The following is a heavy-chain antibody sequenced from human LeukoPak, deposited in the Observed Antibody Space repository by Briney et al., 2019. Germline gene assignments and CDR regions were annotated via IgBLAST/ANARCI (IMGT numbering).Heavy chain of an antibody. Sequence: QTGGSLRLSCAASGCTLSSYEMNWVRQAPGKGLEWVSYVSSSGSTIYYADSVKGRFTISRDNAKNSLYLQMNSLRAEDTAVYYCARVTRGYSYGVDYWGQGTLVTVSS. CDR1: GCTLSSYE. D-gene: IGHD5-18*01. CDR2: VSSSGSTI. CDR3: ARVTRGYSYGVDY. J-gene: IGHJ4*02. V-gene: IGHV3-48*03.